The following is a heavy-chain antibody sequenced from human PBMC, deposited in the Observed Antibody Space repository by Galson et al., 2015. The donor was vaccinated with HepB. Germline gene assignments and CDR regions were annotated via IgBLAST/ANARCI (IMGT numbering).Heavy chain of an antibody. CDR2: INPNSGGT. CDR1: GYTYTGYY. J-gene: IGHJ4*02. Sequence: SVKVSCKASGYTYTGYYMHWVRQAPGQGLEWMGWINPNSGGTNYAQKFQGWVTMTRDTSISTAYMELSRLRSDDTAVYYCAREGTGGSSSWYDYWGQGTLVTVPS. CDR3: AREGTGGSSSWYDY. V-gene: IGHV1-2*04. D-gene: IGHD6-13*01.